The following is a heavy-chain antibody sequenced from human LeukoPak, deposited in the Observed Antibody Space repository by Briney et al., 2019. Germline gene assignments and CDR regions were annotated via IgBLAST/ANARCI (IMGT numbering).Heavy chain of an antibody. CDR2: IYDSGST. CDR1: GFTFSSYA. CDR3: ARVRRDSFDSSGVFDC. Sequence: PGGSLRLSCTASGFTFSSYAMNWIRQPPGKGLEWIGYIYDSGSTKYNPPLKSRVTISVDTSKNQLSLRLSSVTAADTAVYHCARVRRDSFDSSGVFDCWGQGTLVTVSS. V-gene: IGHV4-4*08. D-gene: IGHD3-22*01. J-gene: IGHJ4*02.